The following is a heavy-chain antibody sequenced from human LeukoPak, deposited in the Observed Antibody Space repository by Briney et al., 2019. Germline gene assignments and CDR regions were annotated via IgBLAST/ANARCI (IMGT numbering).Heavy chain of an antibody. Sequence: ASVKVSCKASGYTFTGYYMHWVRQAPGQGLEWMGWINPNSGGTNYAQKFQGWVTMTRDMSISTAYMELSRLRSDDTAVYYCARAYSSGWPAEYFQHWGQGTLVTVSS. CDR3: ARAYSSGWPAEYFQH. CDR1: GYTFTGYY. D-gene: IGHD6-19*01. J-gene: IGHJ1*01. CDR2: INPNSGGT. V-gene: IGHV1-2*04.